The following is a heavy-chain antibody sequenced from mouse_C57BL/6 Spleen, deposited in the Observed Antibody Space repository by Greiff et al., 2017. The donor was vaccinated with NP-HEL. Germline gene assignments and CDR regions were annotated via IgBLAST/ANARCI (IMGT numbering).Heavy chain of an antibody. D-gene: IGHD1-1*01. CDR2: ISSGSSTI. V-gene: IGHV5-17*01. CDR3: ARLYYYGSPYWYFDV. Sequence: EVQGVESGGGLVKPGGSLKLSCAASGFTFSDYGMHWVRQAPEKGLEWVAYISSGSSTIYYADTVKGRFTISRDNAKNTLFLQMTSLRSEDTAMYYCARLYYYGSPYWYFDVWGTGTTVTVSS. CDR1: GFTFSDYG. J-gene: IGHJ1*03.